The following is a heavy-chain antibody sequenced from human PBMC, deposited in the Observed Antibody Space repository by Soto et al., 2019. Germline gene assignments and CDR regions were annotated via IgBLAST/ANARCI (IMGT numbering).Heavy chain of an antibody. CDR2: ISYDGSNK. Sequence: QVQLVESGGGVVQPGRSLRLSCAASGFTFSSYAMHWVRQAPGKGLEWVAVISYDGSNKYYADSVKGRFTISRDNSKNTLYLQMNSLRAEDTAVYYCARDKVAEWLVEPHFAYWGQGTLVTVSS. J-gene: IGHJ4*02. CDR1: GFTFSSYA. D-gene: IGHD6-19*01. V-gene: IGHV3-30-3*01. CDR3: ARDKVAEWLVEPHFAY.